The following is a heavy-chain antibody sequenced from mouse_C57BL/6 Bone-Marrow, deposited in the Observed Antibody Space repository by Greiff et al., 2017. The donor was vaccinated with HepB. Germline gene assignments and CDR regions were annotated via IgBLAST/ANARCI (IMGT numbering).Heavy chain of an antibody. CDR1: GYTFTEYT. CDR2: FYPGSGSI. J-gene: IGHJ3*01. CDR3: ARHEDRYYGSWAWFAY. Sequence: QVQLQQSGAELVKPGASVKLSCKASGYTFTEYTIHWVKQRSGQGLEWIGWFYPGSGSIKYNEKFKDKATLTADKSSSTVYMELSRMTSEDSAVYFYARHEDRYYGSWAWFAYWGQGTLVTVSA. D-gene: IGHD1-1*01. V-gene: IGHV1-62-2*01.